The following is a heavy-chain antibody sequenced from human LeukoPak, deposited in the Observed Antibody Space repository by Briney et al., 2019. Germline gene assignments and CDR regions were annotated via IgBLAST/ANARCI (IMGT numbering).Heavy chain of an antibody. J-gene: IGHJ4*02. D-gene: IGHD1-26*01. CDR2: IYTSGST. V-gene: IGHV4-61*02. CDR1: GGSISSGSYY. CDR3: ASLRERSYYARGFDY. Sequence: SETLSLTCSVSGGSISSGSYYWSWIRQPAGKGLEWIGRIYTSGSTNYNPSLKSRVTISVDRSKNQFSLKLSSVTAADTAVYHCASLRERSYYARGFDYWGRGTLVTVSS.